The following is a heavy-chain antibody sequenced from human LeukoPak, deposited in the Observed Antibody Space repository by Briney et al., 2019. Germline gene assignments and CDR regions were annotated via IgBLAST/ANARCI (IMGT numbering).Heavy chain of an antibody. CDR2: INPNSGGT. D-gene: IGHD6-25*01. CDR3: ARDHCVSSGCYEDYYYGMDV. V-gene: IGHV1-2*02. J-gene: IGHJ6*02. CDR1: GYTFTGYY. Sequence: ASVKVSCKASGYTFTGYYMQWVRQAPGQGLEWMGWINPNSGGTNYAQKFQGRVTMTRDTSISTAYMELSRLRSDDTAAYFCARDHCVSSGCYEDYYYGMDVWGRGTTVTVSS.